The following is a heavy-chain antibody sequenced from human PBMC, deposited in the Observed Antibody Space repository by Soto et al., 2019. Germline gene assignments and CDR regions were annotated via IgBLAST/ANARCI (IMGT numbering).Heavy chain of an antibody. CDR1: GFTFSNYA. CDR3: AKDAVPYNGKWDWFDP. CDR2: IGGTGSDT. J-gene: IGHJ5*02. D-gene: IGHD1-20*01. Sequence: ELQLLESGGALVQPGGSLRLSCAASGFTFSNYAMSWVRQAPGKGLEWVSSIGGTGSDTYYADSVRGRFTISTDNSKKTLSLQLNSLRTEDTAMYFCAKDAVPYNGKWDWFDPWGQGTLVILSS. V-gene: IGHV3-23*01.